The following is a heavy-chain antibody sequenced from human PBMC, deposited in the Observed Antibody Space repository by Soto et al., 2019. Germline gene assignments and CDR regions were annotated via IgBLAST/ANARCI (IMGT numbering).Heavy chain of an antibody. CDR1: GFTFSSYG. V-gene: IGHV3-30*03. J-gene: IGHJ4*02. Sequence: GGSLRLSCAASGFTFSSYGMHWVRQAPGKGLEWVAVISYDISNEYYADSVKGRFTISRDNSKNTLYLQMNSLRAGDTGVYYCARKMSNCGGDCYYIDYWGQGTLVTVSS. CDR2: ISYDISNE. D-gene: IGHD2-21*02. CDR3: ARKMSNCGGDCYYIDY.